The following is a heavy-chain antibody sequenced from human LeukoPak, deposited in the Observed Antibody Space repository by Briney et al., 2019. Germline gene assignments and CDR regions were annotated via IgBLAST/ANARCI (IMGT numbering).Heavy chain of an antibody. CDR2: IRSKAYGGTT. D-gene: IGHD3-3*01. Sequence: GGSLRLSCTASGFTFGDYAMSWFRQAPGKGLEWVGFIRSKAYGGTTEYAASVKGRFTISRDDSKSIAYLQMNSLKTEDTAVYYCTRGVGVVQTYAFDIWGQGTMVTVSS. V-gene: IGHV3-49*03. CDR1: GFTFGDYA. J-gene: IGHJ3*02. CDR3: TRGVGVVQTYAFDI.